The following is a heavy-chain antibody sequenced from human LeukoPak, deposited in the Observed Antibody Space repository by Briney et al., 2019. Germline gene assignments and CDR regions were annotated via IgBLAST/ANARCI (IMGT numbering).Heavy chain of an antibody. CDR1: GFSFSIYA. CDR2: IGGSGRTT. J-gene: IGHJ4*02. V-gene: IGHV3-23*01. CDR3: AKDTCSGGSCYSGFDY. D-gene: IGHD2-15*01. Sequence: PGGSLRLSCAASGFSFSIYAMSWVRQAPGKGLEWVSAIGGSGRTTYYADSVKGRFTISRDNSKNTLYLQMNSLRAEDTAVYYCAKDTCSGGSCYSGFDYWGQGTLVTVSS.